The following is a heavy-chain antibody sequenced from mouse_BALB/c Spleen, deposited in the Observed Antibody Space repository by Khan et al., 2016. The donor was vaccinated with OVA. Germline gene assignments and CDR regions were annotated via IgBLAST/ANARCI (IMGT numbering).Heavy chain of an antibody. Sequence: EVELVESGGDLVKPGGSLKLSCAASGFTFSSYGMSWVRQTPDKRLEWVATISSGGHYTYFPDSVRGRFTISRDNAKNTLYLQKSSLKSEDTAMYYCSRTITTAKGDYCAMDYWGQGTSVTVSS. J-gene: IGHJ4*01. D-gene: IGHD1-2*01. CDR3: SRTITTAKGDYCAMDY. CDR1: GFTFSSYG. V-gene: IGHV5-6*01. CDR2: ISSGGHYT.